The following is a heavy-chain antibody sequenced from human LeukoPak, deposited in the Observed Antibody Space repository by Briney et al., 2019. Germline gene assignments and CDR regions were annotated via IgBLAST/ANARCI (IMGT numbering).Heavy chain of an antibody. V-gene: IGHV4-59*01. CDR2: IYYNGGT. CDR1: GGSISSYY. D-gene: IGHD1-1*01. Sequence: PSETLSLTCTVSGGSISSYYWSWIRQPPGKGLEWIGYIYYNGGTNYNPSLRSRVTISVDTSKNHFSLRLSSVTAADTAVYYCARDVERSFDYWGQGTLVTVSS. J-gene: IGHJ4*02. CDR3: ARDVERSFDY.